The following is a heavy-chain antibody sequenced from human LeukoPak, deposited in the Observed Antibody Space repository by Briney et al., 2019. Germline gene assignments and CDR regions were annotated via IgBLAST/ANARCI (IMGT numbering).Heavy chain of an antibody. CDR3: AKDRVPAVLGYFDY. D-gene: IGHD2-2*01. CDR2: IRYDGSNK. V-gene: IGHV3-30*02. Sequence: GGSLRLSYAASGFTFSSYGMHWVRQAPGKGLEWVAFIRYDGSNKYYADSVKGRFTISRDNSKNTLYLQMNSLRAEDTAVYYCAKDRVPAVLGYFDYWGQGTLVTVSS. J-gene: IGHJ4*02. CDR1: GFTFSSYG.